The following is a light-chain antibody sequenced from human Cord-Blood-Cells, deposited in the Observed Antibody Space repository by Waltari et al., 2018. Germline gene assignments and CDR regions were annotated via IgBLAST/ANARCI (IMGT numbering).Light chain of an antibody. CDR3: SSYTSSSTLV. J-gene: IGLJ3*02. Sequence: QSALTQPASVSGSPGQSITIPCTGTSRDVGGYNYVSWYQHHPGKAPKLMLYEVSNRPSGVSNLFSGSKSGNTASLTISGLQAEDEADYYCSSYTSSSTLVFGGGTKLTVL. CDR2: EVS. V-gene: IGLV2-14*01. CDR1: SRDVGGYNY.